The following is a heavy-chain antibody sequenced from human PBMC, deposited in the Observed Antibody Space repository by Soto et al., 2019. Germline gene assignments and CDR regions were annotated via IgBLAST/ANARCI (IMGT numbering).Heavy chain of an antibody. V-gene: IGHV1-24*01. D-gene: IGHD2-15*01. CDR1: GYTLTELS. CDR2: FDPEDGET. Sequence: ASVKVSCKVSGYTLTELSMHWVRQAPGKGLEWMGGFDPEDGETIYAQKFQGRVTMTEDTSTDTAYMELSSLRSEDTAVYYCATDFPSLYCSGGSCYSFRRYYMDVWGKGTTVTVSS. J-gene: IGHJ6*03. CDR3: ATDFPSLYCSGGSCYSFRRYYMDV.